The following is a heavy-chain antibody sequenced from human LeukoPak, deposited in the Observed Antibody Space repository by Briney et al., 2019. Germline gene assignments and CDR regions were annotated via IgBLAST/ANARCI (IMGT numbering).Heavy chain of an antibody. CDR1: GYTFDSYG. V-gene: IGHV1-18*04. CDR2: ISVYNGKT. J-gene: IGHJ4*02. Sequence: ASVKVSCKVSGYTFDSYGITWVRQAPGQELEWLGWISVYNGKTNHSEKFQGRVTMSRDTSTTTAFLEVKSLRSDDTAVYYCARDRNYLDYWGQGTLVTVSS. CDR3: ARDRNYLDY.